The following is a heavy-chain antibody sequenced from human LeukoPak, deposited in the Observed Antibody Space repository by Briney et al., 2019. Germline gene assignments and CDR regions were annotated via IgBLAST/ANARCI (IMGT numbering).Heavy chain of an antibody. D-gene: IGHD2-2*01. V-gene: IGHV3-30-3*01. CDR3: AREVPDIVVVPAASDY. CDR1: GFTFSSYA. Sequence: PGRSLRLSCAASGFTFSSYAMHWVRQAPGKGLEWVAVISYDGSNKYYADSVKGRFTIPRDNSKNTLYLQMNSLRAEDTAVYYCAREVPDIVVVPAASDYWGQGTLVTVSS. J-gene: IGHJ4*02. CDR2: ISYDGSNK.